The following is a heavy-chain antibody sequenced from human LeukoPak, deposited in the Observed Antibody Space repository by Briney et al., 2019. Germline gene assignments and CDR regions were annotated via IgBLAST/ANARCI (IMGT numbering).Heavy chain of an antibody. D-gene: IGHD3-22*01. J-gene: IGHJ5*02. CDR1: GGSISSSSYY. CDR3: ARDLLGYYYDSSGYGDGYNWFDP. CDR2: IYYSGST. Sequence: SETLSLTCTVSGGSISSSSYYWGWIRQPPGKGLEWIGSIYYSGSTYYNPSLKSRVTISVDTSKNQFSLKLSSVTAADTAVYYCARDLLGYYYDSSGYGDGYNWFDPWGQGTLVTVSS. V-gene: IGHV4-39*07.